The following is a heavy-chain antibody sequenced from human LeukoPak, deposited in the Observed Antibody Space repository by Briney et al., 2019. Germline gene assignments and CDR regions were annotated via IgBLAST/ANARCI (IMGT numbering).Heavy chain of an antibody. D-gene: IGHD3-22*01. CDR1: GFTFSSYS. CDR3: ARDLGQYYDTSDNWFDP. CDR2: ISSSGSYI. J-gene: IGHJ5*02. V-gene: IGHV3-21*01. Sequence: GGSLRLSCAASGFTFSSYSMNWVRQAPGKGLEWVSSISSSGSYIYYADSVKGRFTISRDNAKNTLNLQMNSLRAEDTAVYYCARDLGQYYDTSDNWFDPWGQGTLVTVSS.